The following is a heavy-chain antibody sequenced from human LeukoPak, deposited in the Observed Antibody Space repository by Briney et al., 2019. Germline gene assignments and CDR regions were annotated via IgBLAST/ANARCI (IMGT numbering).Heavy chain of an antibody. CDR1: GFTFSSYW. Sequence: GGSLRLSCAASGFTFSSYWMHWVRQAPGKGLVWVSRINSDGSSTSYADSVKGRFTISGDNAKNTLYLQMNSLRAEDTAVYYCARSDSGWLRNYWGQGTLVTVSS. CDR3: ARSDSGWLRNY. V-gene: IGHV3-74*01. J-gene: IGHJ4*02. CDR2: INSDGSST. D-gene: IGHD6-19*01.